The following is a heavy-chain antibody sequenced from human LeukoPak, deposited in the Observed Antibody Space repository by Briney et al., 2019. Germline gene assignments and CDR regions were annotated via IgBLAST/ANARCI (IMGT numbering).Heavy chain of an antibody. V-gene: IGHV3-9*01. Sequence: GGSLRLSCAASGFTFDDYAMHWVRQAPGKGLEWVSTISWNSGSIGYADSVKGRFTISRDNAKNSLYLQMNSLRAEDTALYYGAKNEGGRITNWGQGTLSPSPQ. CDR2: ISWNSGSI. CDR1: GFTFDDYA. D-gene: IGHD3-16*01. CDR3: AKNEGGRITN. J-gene: IGHJ4*02.